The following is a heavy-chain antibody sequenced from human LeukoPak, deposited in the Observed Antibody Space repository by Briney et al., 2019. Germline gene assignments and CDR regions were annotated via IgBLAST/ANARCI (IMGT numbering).Heavy chain of an antibody. CDR2: ISSGSSNV. J-gene: IGHJ4*02. Sequence: GGSLRLSCVASGFTFSSYEMNWVRQAPGKGLEWLSYISSGSSNVFYANSVKGRFTISRDNSKNTLYLQMNSLRAEDTAAYHCAKGRNEDGDAALNYWGQGTLVTVSA. CDR3: AKGRNEDGDAALNY. V-gene: IGHV3-48*03. D-gene: IGHD4-17*01. CDR1: GFTFSSYE.